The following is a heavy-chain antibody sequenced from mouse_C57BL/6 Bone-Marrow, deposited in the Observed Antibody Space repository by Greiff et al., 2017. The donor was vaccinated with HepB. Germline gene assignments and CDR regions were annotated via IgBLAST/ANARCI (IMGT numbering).Heavy chain of an antibody. Sequence: VQLKESGPGLVKPSQSLSLTCSVTGYSNTSGYYWNWIRQFPGNKLEWMGYISYDGSNNYNPSLKNRSSITRDTSKNQFFLKLNSVTTEDTATYYCATPPYYYGSSYRYWYFDVWGTGTTVTVSS. CDR2: ISYDGSN. CDR1: GYSNTSGYY. CDR3: ATPPYYYGSSYRYWYFDV. V-gene: IGHV3-6*01. J-gene: IGHJ1*03. D-gene: IGHD1-1*01.